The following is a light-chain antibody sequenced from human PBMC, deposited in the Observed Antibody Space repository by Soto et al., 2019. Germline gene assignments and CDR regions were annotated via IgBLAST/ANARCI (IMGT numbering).Light chain of an antibody. CDR2: DAS. Sequence: ELVLTQSPATLSLSPGERATLSCRASQSVSTYLAWYQQKPGQAPRLLIYDASNRATGTPARFSGSGSGTDFNLTISSLESEDFAVYYCQQRSNWPRTFGQGTKLEIK. V-gene: IGKV3-11*01. J-gene: IGKJ2*01. CDR1: QSVSTY. CDR3: QQRSNWPRT.